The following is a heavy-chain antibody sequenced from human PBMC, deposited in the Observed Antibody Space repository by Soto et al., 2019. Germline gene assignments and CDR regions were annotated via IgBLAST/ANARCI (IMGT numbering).Heavy chain of an antibody. CDR1: GFTFSSYA. Sequence: GGSLRLSCAASGFTFSSYAMSWVRQAPGKGLEWVSAISGSGGSTYYADSVKGRFTISRDNAKSSLYLEMNSLRVEDTAMYYCARDWGGLGYWGQGTLVTVSS. V-gene: IGHV3-23*01. D-gene: IGHD3-10*01. J-gene: IGHJ4*02. CDR2: ISGSGGST. CDR3: ARDWGGLGY.